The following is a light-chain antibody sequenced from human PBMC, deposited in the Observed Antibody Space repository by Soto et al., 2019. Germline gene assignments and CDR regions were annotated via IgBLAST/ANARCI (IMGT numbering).Light chain of an antibody. Sequence: QSAPTQPTSVSGSPGQSITISCTGSSSDVGTYNYVSWFQQNPGKAPKLMIYDVNSRPSGVSDRFSGSKSGNTASLTISGLQTEDEADYYCISYTSSNTRVFGGGTKVTVL. CDR3: ISYTSSNTRV. J-gene: IGLJ3*02. CDR2: DVN. V-gene: IGLV2-14*03. CDR1: SSDVGTYNY.